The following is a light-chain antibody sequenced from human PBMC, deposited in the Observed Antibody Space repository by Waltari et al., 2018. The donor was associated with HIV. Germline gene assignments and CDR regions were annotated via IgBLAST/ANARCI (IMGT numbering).Light chain of an antibody. CDR1: SSDVGGYNY. J-gene: IGLJ3*02. CDR2: DVS. CDR3: NSYTTSSTWV. Sequence: QSAPTQPASVSGSPGQSITISCTGTSSDVGGYNYVSWYQQHPGKAPKLMIYDVSKRSSGVSNRFSGSKSGNTASLTISGLQAEDEADYYCNSYTTSSTWVFGGGTKLTVL. V-gene: IGLV2-14*01.